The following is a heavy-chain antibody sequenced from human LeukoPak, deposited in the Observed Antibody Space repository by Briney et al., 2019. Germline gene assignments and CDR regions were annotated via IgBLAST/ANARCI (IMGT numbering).Heavy chain of an antibody. V-gene: IGHV4-38-2*02. J-gene: IGHJ4*02. CDR1: GYSISSGFY. CDR2: IYHSGST. CDR3: ASLRERSYYARGFDY. Sequence: SETLSLTCTVSGYSISSGFYWGWIRQPPGKGLECIGSIYHSGSTYYNPSLKSRVTISVDTSKNQFSLKLSSVTAANTAVYYCASLRERSYYARGFDYWGQGTLVTVSS. D-gene: IGHD3-3*01.